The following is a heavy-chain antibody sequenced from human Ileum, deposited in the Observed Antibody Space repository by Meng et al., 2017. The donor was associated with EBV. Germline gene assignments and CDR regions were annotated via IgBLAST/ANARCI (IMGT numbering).Heavy chain of an antibody. CDR1: GDSISNEHW. D-gene: IGHD2-8*01. CDR3: ASNGAFSLDH. Sequence: QVQLQGSGPGLVGPSGTLALTCRVSGDSISNEHWWSWVRQSPGKGLEWIGEIHHTRGPNYNPSLKSRVIISVDKSNNHFSLRLSAVTAADTAVYYCASNGAFSLDHWGQGTLVTVSS. CDR2: IHHTRGP. J-gene: IGHJ4*02. V-gene: IGHV4-4*02.